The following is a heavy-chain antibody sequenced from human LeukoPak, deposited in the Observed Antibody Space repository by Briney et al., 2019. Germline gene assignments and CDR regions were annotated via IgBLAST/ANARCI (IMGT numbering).Heavy chain of an antibody. V-gene: IGHV1-2*02. J-gene: IGHJ4*02. CDR2: INPNSGGT. Sequence: VSVKVSCKASGYTFTGYYMHWVRQAPGQGLEWMGWINPNSGGTNYAQKFQGRVTMTRDTSISTAYMELSRLRSDDTAVYYCARPQDDSSAPDYWGQGTLVTVSS. D-gene: IGHD3-22*01. CDR1: GYTFTGYY. CDR3: ARPQDDSSAPDY.